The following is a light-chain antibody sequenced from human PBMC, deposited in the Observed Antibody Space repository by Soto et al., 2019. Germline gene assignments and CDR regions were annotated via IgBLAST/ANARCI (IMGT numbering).Light chain of an antibody. CDR2: DGS. J-gene: IGKJ4*01. V-gene: IGKV1-5*01. CDR3: QQYDTSPLT. CDR1: QRIGNW. Sequence: DIQMTQSPSTLSASVGDRVTITCRASQRIGNWLAWYQQKPGKAPNLLIYDGSSLKSGVPSRFSGRGSGTEFTLTISSLQPDDFATYYCQQYDTSPLTFGGGTKVDIK.